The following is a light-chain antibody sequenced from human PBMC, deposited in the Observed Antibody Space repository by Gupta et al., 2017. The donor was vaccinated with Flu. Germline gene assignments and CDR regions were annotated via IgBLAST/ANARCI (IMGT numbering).Light chain of an antibody. Sequence: EIVLTQSPGCLSLSPGERATLSCRASQSVSSSYLAWYQQKPGQAPRLLIYGASSRATGIPDRFSGSGSGTDFTLTISRLEPEDFAVYYCQQYGSSPYSFGQGTKLEIK. CDR2: GAS. V-gene: IGKV3-20*01. J-gene: IGKJ2*03. CDR1: QSVSSSY. CDR3: QQYGSSPYS.